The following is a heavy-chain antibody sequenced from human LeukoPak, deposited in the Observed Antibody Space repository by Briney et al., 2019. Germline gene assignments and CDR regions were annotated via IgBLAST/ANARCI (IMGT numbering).Heavy chain of an antibody. CDR3: ARDQVPYGSGRPDYYYYYMDV. Sequence: GASVKVSCKASGGTFSSYAISWVRQAPGQGLEWMGGIIPIFGTANYAQKFQGRVTITADESTSTAYMELSSLRSEDTAVYYCARDQVPYGSGRPDYYYYYMDVWGKGTTVTISS. J-gene: IGHJ6*03. CDR1: GGTFSSYA. D-gene: IGHD3-10*01. V-gene: IGHV1-69*01. CDR2: IIPIFGTA.